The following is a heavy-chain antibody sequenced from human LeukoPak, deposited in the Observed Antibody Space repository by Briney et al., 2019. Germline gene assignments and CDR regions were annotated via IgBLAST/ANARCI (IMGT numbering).Heavy chain of an antibody. J-gene: IGHJ4*02. V-gene: IGHV3-30*04. D-gene: IGHD6-19*01. CDR3: ARARQRIAVAGILVY. CDR2: ISYDGSNK. CDR1: GFTLSSYA. Sequence: LGRSLRLSCAASGFTLSSYAMHWVRQAPGKGLEWVAVISYDGSNKYYADSVKGRFTFSRDNSKNTLYLQMNSLRAEDTAVYYCARARQRIAVAGILVYWGQGTLVTVSS.